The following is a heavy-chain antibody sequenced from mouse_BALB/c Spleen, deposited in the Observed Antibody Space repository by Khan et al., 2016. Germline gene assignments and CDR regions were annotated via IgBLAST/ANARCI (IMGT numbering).Heavy chain of an antibody. CDR2: ISYSGGT. V-gene: IGHV3-8*02. D-gene: IGHD1-1*01. CDR3: ARYDGSSYVRGMDY. Sequence: EVQLQESGPSLVKPSQTLSLTCSVTGDSITSGYWNWIRNFPGNKLEYMGYISYSGGTSNNPSLKSRISIPRATSTNQSSQLLNSVTTEDTGTYYWARYDGSSYVRGMDYWGQGLSVTVSS. J-gene: IGHJ4*01. CDR1: GDSITSGY.